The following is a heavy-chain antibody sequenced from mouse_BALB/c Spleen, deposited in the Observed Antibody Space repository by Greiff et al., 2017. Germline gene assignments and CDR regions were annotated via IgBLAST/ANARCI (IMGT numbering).Heavy chain of an antibody. CDR3: TRDYYGDY. Sequence: VQLQQSGAELVKPGASVKLSCTASGFNIKDTYMHWVKQRPEQGLEWIGRIDPANGNTKYDPKFQGKATITADTSSNTAYLQLSSLTSEDSAVYYCTRDYYGDYWGQGTTLTVSS. J-gene: IGHJ2*01. CDR2: IDPANGNT. CDR1: GFNIKDTY. V-gene: IGHV14-3*02.